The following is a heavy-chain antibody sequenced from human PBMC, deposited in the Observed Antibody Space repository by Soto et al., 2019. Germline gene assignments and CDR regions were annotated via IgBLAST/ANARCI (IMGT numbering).Heavy chain of an antibody. Sequence: GRSLRLSCAASGFTFSSYGMHWVRQAPGKGLEWVAVIWYDGSNKYYADSVRGRFTISRDNAKNSLYLQMNSLRAEDTAVYYCATETSYGGYAYWGRGTLVTVSS. CDR1: GFTFSSYG. D-gene: IGHD5-12*01. V-gene: IGHV3-33*01. J-gene: IGHJ4*02. CDR2: IWYDGSNK. CDR3: ATETSYGGYAY.